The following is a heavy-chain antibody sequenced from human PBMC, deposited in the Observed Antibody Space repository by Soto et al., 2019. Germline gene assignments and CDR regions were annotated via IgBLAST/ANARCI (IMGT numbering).Heavy chain of an antibody. CDR2: IYPGDSDT. CDR3: ARGITGISHPYHFDF. D-gene: IGHD1-20*01. CDR1: GYSFTGYW. V-gene: IGHV5-51*01. Sequence: PXDSLTISCQGSGYSFTGYWIGLVRQMSGEGLEWMGIIYPGDSDTRYSPSFRGQVTISADKSLSTAYLQWSSLKASDTALYYCARGITGISHPYHFDFWGQGTLVTVSS. J-gene: IGHJ4*02.